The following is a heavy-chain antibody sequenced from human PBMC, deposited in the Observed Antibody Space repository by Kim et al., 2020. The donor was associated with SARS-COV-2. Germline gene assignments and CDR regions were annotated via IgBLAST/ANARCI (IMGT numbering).Heavy chain of an antibody. D-gene: IGHD3-10*01. CDR2: IKSKTDNYVT. CDR3: MVRGFIISYFDF. Sequence: GGSLRLSCAASGFTFSGSAMHWVRQASGKGLEWVGRIKSKTDNYVTAYAASVKGRFTISRDESMNTVYLQMNSLKTEDTAIYFCMVRGFIISYFDFWGQGTLVTVSS. V-gene: IGHV3-73*01. CDR1: GFTFSGSA. J-gene: IGHJ4*02.